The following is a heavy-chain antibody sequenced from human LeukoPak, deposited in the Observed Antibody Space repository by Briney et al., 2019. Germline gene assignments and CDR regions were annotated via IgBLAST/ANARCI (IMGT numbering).Heavy chain of an antibody. Sequence: ASVKVSCKASGFPFSIAGVSWVRQAPGQGLEWLGWISVKNGDTKYAQRVQGRVAVTTDTATSTAYMELKSLTSDDTAVYYCASGLGEWGVLDFWGQGTLISVSS. D-gene: IGHD3-16*01. CDR2: ISVKNGDT. CDR3: ASGLGEWGVLDF. V-gene: IGHV1-18*01. CDR1: GFPFSIAG. J-gene: IGHJ4*02.